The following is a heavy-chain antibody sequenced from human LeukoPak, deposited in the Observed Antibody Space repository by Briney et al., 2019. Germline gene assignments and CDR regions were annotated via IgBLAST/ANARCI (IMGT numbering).Heavy chain of an antibody. Sequence: GGSLRLSCAASGFTFSSYTMNWVRQAPGRGLEWVSSIISNSRYIHYADSVRGRFTISRDDAKNSLYLQMNSLRAEDTAVYYCAREDYGGNYDYWGQGTLVTVSS. CDR2: IISNSRYI. V-gene: IGHV3-21*01. CDR1: GFTFSSYT. CDR3: AREDYGGNYDY. J-gene: IGHJ4*02. D-gene: IGHD4-23*01.